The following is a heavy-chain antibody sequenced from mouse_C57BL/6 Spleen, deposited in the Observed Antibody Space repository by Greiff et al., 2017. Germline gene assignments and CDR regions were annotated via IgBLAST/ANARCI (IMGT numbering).Heavy chain of an antibody. CDR1: RFTFSDYG. D-gene: IGHD4-1*01. V-gene: IGHV5-17*01. CDR2: ISSGSSTI. J-gene: IGHJ1*03. Sequence: EVQLVESGGGLVKPGGSLKLSCAASRFTFSDYGMHWVRQAPEKGLEWVAYISSGSSTIYYADTVKGRFTISRDNAKNTLFLQMTSLRSEDTAMYYCAMLQTGNFLWYFDVWGTGTTVTVSS. CDR3: AMLQTGNFLWYFDV.